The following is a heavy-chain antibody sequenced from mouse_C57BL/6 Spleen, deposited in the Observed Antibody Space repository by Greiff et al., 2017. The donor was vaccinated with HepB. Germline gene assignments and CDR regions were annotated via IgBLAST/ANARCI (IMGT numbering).Heavy chain of an antibody. CDR2: IYPGDGDT. D-gene: IGHD1-1*01. Sequence: QVQLQQSGPELVKPGASVKISCKASGYAFSSSWMNWVKQRPGKGLEWIGRIYPGDGDTNYNGKFKGKATLTADKSSSTAYMQLSSLTSEDSAVYFCARNYGSSLDYWGQGTTLTVSS. J-gene: IGHJ2*01. CDR1: GYAFSSSW. CDR3: ARNYGSSLDY. V-gene: IGHV1-82*01.